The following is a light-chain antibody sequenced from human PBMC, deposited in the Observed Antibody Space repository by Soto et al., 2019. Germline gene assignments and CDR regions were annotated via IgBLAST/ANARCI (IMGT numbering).Light chain of an antibody. Sequence: QPVLNQPPSASGSPGQSVTISCTRTSSDVGGYNYVSWYQQHPGKAPKLVIYEVSKRPSGVPDRFSGSKSGNTASLTVSGLQAEDEADYYCSSYAGSNNFVFGTGTKVTVL. CDR1: SSDVGGYNY. CDR2: EVS. V-gene: IGLV2-8*01. CDR3: SSYAGSNNFV. J-gene: IGLJ1*01.